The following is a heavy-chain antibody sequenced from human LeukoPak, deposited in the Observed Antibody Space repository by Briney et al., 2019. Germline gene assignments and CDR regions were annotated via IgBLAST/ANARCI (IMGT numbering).Heavy chain of an antibody. CDR1: GYTFTSYG. V-gene: IGHV1-18*01. CDR2: ISAYNGNT. D-gene: IGHD2/OR15-2a*01. J-gene: IGHJ5*02. CDR3: ARDERGYFSSASRGFDP. Sequence: GASVKVSCKASGYTFTSYGISWVRQAPGQGLEWMGWISAYNGNTNYAQKLQGRVTITTDTSTSTAYMELRSLGSDDTAVYYCARDERGYFSSASRGFDPWGQGTLVTVSS.